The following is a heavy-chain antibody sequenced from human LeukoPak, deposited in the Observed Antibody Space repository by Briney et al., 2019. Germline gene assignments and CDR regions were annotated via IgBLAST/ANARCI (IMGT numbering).Heavy chain of an antibody. CDR3: AREPMVRDLNWFDP. CDR1: GYAFTGYY. D-gene: IGHD3-10*01. CDR2: INPNSGGT. J-gene: IGHJ5*02. V-gene: IGHV1-2*06. Sequence: GASVKVSCKASGYAFTGYYIHWVRQAPGQGLEWMGRINPNSGGTNYAQKFQGRVTMTRDTSISTAYMELSRLTSDDTAVYYCAREPMVRDLNWFDPWGQGTLVTVSS.